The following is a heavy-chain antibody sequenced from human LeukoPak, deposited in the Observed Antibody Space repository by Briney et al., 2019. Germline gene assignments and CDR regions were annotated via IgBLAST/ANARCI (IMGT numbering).Heavy chain of an antibody. CDR2: IDPSDSYT. CDR3: ARLLPGIAAAGTDY. CDR1: GYSFTSYW. Sequence: GESLKISCKGSGYSFTSYWISWVRQMHGKGLEWMGRIDPSDSYTNYSPSFQGHFTISADKSISTAYLQWSSLKASDTAMYYCARLLPGIAAAGTDYWGQGTLVTVSS. V-gene: IGHV5-10-1*01. J-gene: IGHJ4*02. D-gene: IGHD6-13*01.